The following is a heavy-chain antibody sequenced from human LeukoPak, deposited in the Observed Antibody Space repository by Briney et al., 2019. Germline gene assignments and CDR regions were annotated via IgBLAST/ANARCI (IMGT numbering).Heavy chain of an antibody. Sequence: PGGSLRLPCTASGFTFGDYAMSWVRQAPGKGPEWVGFIRSKAYGGTTEYAASVKGRFTISRDDSKSIAYLQMNSLKTEDTAVYYCTRDYGSGSYRRYYFDYWGQGTLVTVSS. V-gene: IGHV3-49*04. D-gene: IGHD3-10*01. CDR3: TRDYGSGSYRRYYFDY. CDR2: IRSKAYGGTT. J-gene: IGHJ4*02. CDR1: GFTFGDYA.